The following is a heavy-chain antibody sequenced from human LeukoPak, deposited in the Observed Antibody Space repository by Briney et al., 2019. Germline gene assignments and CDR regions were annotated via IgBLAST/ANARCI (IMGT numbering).Heavy chain of an antibody. D-gene: IGHD3-9*01. CDR2: IYYSGST. V-gene: IGHV4-59*08. Sequence: SETLSLTCTVSGVSISSYYWRWLRQPPGKGLVWIGYIYYSGSTSYNPSLKSRVTISVDTSKNQFSLKLSSVTAADTAVYYCARWDTIADLWGRGTLVTVSS. CDR1: GVSISSYY. CDR3: ARWDTIADL. J-gene: IGHJ2*01.